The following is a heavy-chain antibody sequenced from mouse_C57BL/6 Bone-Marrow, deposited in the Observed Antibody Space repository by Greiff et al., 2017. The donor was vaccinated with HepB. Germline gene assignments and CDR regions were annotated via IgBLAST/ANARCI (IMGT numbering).Heavy chain of an antibody. V-gene: IGHV5-9-1*02. D-gene: IGHD2-2*01. J-gene: IGHJ1*03. Sequence: EVQLVESGEGLVKPGGSLKLSCAASGFTFSSYAMSWVRQTPEKRLEWVAYISSGGDYIYYADTVKGRFTISRDNARNTLYLQMSSLKSEDTAMYYCTRAYGYDGYWYFDVWGTGTSVTVSS. CDR3: TRAYGYDGYWYFDV. CDR2: ISSGGDYI. CDR1: GFTFSSYA.